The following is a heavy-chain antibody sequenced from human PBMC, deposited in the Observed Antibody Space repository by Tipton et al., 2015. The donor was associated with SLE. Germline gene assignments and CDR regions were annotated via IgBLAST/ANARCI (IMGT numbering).Heavy chain of an antibody. D-gene: IGHD3-10*01. Sequence: SLRLSCAASGFTFSSYDMSWVRQAPGKGLEWVSAISGRGGSTYYADSVKGRFTISRDNSKNTLYLQLNSLRAEDTAVYYCAKERGVWFREHDYWGQGTLVPVSS. J-gene: IGHJ4*02. CDR3: AKERGVWFREHDY. V-gene: IGHV3-23*01. CDR2: ISGRGGST. CDR1: GFTFSSYD.